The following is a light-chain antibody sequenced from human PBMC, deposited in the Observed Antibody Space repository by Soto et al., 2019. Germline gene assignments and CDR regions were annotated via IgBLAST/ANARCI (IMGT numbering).Light chain of an antibody. J-gene: IGLJ1*01. V-gene: IGLV2-8*01. CDR1: SSDVGGYDY. CDR2: GVT. CDR3: CSYANTKSYV. Sequence: QSALTQPPSASGSPGQSVTISCTGTSSDVGGYDYVSWYQQYPGKAPRLMIYGVTKRPSGVPDRFSGSKSGNTASLTVSGLQAEDEADYYCCSYANTKSYVFGTGTTVTVL.